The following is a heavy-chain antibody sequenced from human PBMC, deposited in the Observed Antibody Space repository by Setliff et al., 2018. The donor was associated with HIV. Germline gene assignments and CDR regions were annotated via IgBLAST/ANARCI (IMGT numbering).Heavy chain of an antibody. V-gene: IGHV4-39*07. Sequence: PSETLSLTCTVSGGSISSSSYYWGWIRQPPGKGLEWIGSIYYSGSTYYHPSLKGRVTMSVDTSKNQFSLNLSSVTAADTAVYYCARDRMPMASWVPDKWGQGTLVTVSS. CDR1: GGSISSSSYY. D-gene: IGHD2-2*01. J-gene: IGHJ4*02. CDR3: ARDRMPMASWVPDK. CDR2: IYYSGST.